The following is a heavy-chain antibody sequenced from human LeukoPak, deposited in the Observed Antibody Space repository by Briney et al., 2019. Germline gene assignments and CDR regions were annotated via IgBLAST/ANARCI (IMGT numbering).Heavy chain of an antibody. Sequence: PGGSLRLSCAASGFTFSSYGMHWVRQAPGKGLEWVAVIWYDGSNKYYADSVKGRFTISRDNSKNTLYLQMNSLRAEDTAVYYCARGARVTIFSRVRXYXMDVWGQGTTVTVSS. V-gene: IGHV3-33*01. J-gene: IGHJ6*02. CDR1: GFTFSSYG. CDR3: ARGARVTIFSRVRXYXMDV. D-gene: IGHD3-9*01. CDR2: IWYDGSNK.